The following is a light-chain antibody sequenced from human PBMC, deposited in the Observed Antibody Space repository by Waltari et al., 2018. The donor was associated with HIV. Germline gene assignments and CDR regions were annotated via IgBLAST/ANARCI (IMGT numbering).Light chain of an antibody. CDR2: EVS. V-gene: IGKV2-30*01. J-gene: IGKJ1*01. CDR3: MQGTHWPRT. Sequence: DVVMTQSPLSLPVTLGQSASISCRSSQSLLYSDGYTYLDWIQQRPGQSPRRLIYEVSKRDSGVPDRFSGSGSGTDFTLKISRVEAEDGGIYYCMQGTHWPRTFGQGTKVEIE. CDR1: QSLLYSDGYTY.